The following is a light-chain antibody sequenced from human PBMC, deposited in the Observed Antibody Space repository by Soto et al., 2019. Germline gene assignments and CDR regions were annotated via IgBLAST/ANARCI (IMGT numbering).Light chain of an antibody. CDR2: DVS. J-gene: IGKJ1*01. Sequence: DIQMTQSPSTLSSSLGDSVTITCRASQSISSWLAWYQQKPGKAPKLLIYDVSSLESGVTSRFSGSGSGTEFTLTISSLQPDDFATYYXQQYETFWTVGQGTKVDI. CDR1: QSISSW. CDR3: QQYETFWT. V-gene: IGKV1-5*01.